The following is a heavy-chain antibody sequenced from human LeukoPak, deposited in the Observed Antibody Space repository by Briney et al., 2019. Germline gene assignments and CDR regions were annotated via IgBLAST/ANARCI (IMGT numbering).Heavy chain of an antibody. CDR3: ARDGGFGFLAAFDI. V-gene: IGHV3-48*02. D-gene: IGHD3-10*01. CDR1: GFTFSSYP. Sequence: GQSLRLSCAASGFTFSSYPMSWVRQAPGKGLEWISYISGSGSVSYYEDSVKGRFTISRDNAKNSLYLQMNSLRDEDTALYYCARDGGFGFLAAFDIWGQGTMVTVSS. CDR2: ISGSGSVS. J-gene: IGHJ3*02.